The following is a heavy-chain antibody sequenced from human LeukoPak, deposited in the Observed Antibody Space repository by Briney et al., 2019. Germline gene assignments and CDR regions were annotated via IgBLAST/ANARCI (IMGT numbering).Heavy chain of an antibody. CDR2: ISYVGTYK. D-gene: IGHD4-23*01. Sequence: PGGSLRLSCAASGFTFSTFAMHWVRQAPGKGLEWVAIISYVGTYKYYAGSVKGRFTTSRDNSKNTLYLQMNSLRAEDTAVYYCARDAYGGNSGYYFDYWGQGALVTVSS. CDR1: GFTFSTFA. J-gene: IGHJ4*02. V-gene: IGHV3-30*04. CDR3: ARDAYGGNSGYYFDY.